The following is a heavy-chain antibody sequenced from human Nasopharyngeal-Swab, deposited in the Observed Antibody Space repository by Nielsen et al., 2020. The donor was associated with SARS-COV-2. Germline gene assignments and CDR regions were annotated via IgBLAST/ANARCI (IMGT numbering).Heavy chain of an antibody. V-gene: IGHV3-74*03. J-gene: IGHJ4*02. CDR3: ARDGYDFWSGWTQGLGAIDY. CDR2: MNSDGSST. D-gene: IGHD3-3*01. CDR1: GFTFSKYW. Sequence: GESLKISCAASGFTFSKYWMYWVRQAPGKELVWVSRMNSDGSSTTYADFVKGRFTISRDNAKNTLYLQMNSLRVEDTAVYYCARDGYDFWSGWTQGLGAIDYWGQGTLVTVSS.